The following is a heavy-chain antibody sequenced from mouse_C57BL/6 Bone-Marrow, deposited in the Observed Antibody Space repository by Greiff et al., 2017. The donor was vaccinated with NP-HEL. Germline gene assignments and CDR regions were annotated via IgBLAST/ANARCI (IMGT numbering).Heavy chain of an antibody. Sequence: VKLVESGAELMKPGASVKLSCKATGYTFTGYWIEWVKQRPGHGLEWIGEILPGSGSTNYNEKFKGKATFTADTSSNTAYMQLSSLTTEDAAIYNCAKSLYYSKGYYAMDYWGQGTSVTGSS. D-gene: IGHD2-5*01. CDR1: GYTFTGYW. CDR3: AKSLYYSKGYYAMDY. J-gene: IGHJ4*01. V-gene: IGHV1-9*01. CDR2: ILPGSGST.